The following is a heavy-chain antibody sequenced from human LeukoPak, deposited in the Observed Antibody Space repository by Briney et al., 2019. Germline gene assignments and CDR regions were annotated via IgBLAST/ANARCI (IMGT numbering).Heavy chain of an antibody. Sequence: GGSLRLSCAASGFTFSSYWMHWVRQAPGKGLVWVSRINTGGSTTDYADSVKGRFTISRDNAKNTLYLQMNSLRAEDTAVYYCAKEGSSGWYFDYWGQGTLVTVSS. CDR1: GFTFSSYW. CDR3: AKEGSSGWYFDY. V-gene: IGHV3-74*01. CDR2: INTGGSTT. J-gene: IGHJ4*02. D-gene: IGHD6-19*01.